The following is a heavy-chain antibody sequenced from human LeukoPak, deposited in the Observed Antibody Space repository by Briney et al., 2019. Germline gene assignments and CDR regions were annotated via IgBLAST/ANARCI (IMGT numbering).Heavy chain of an antibody. Sequence: PSETLSLTCAVYGGSFSGYYWSWVRQPPGKGREWIGEINHSGSTNYNPSLKSRVTISVDTSKNQFSLKLSSVTAADTAVYYCARDRTMVRGVIRTGIDYWGQGTLVTVSS. CDR2: INHSGST. D-gene: IGHD3-10*01. J-gene: IGHJ4*02. V-gene: IGHV4-34*01. CDR1: GGSFSGYY. CDR3: ARDRTMVRGVIRTGIDY.